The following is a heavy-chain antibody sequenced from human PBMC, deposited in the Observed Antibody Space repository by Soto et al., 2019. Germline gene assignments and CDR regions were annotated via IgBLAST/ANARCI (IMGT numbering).Heavy chain of an antibody. CDR3: VRESNGDYFDY. V-gene: IGHV3-66*01. CDR1: GFTVGNNY. CDR2: MYSGGST. Sequence: GGSLRLSCAASGFTVGNNYMSWVRQAPGKGLEWVSVMYSGGSTFYADSVKGRFTISRDISKNTLYLQMNSLRDDDTAVYYCVRESNGDYFDYWGQGTLVTVSS. D-gene: IGHD4-17*01. J-gene: IGHJ4*02.